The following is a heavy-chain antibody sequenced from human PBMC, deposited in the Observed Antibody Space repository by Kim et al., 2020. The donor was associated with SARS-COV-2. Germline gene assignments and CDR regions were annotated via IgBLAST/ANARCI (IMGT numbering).Heavy chain of an antibody. Sequence: VWSLRLSCAASGFTFSSYGMSWVRRAPGKGLQWVSAISGSGGSTYYADSVKGRFTISIDNSKNTLYLQMNSLRAEDTAVYYCAKGGCSGGSCYNLHYYYGLDVWGQGTTVTVSS. J-gene: IGHJ6*02. D-gene: IGHD2-15*01. CDR1: GFTFSSYG. CDR3: AKGGCSGGSCYNLHYYYGLDV. CDR2: ISGSGGST. V-gene: IGHV3-23*01.